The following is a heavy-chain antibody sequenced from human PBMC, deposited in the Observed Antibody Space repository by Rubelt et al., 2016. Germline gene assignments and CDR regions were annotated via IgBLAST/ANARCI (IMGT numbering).Heavy chain of an antibody. J-gene: IGHJ6*02. D-gene: IGHD6-6*01. Sequence: EEQLVESGGNLVQPGGSLRLSCAVSGFTVSNTYMGWVRQAPGQGLEWVSLLSSGGSTYYADSVKGRFTISRDNSKNTLYLQMNSLRAEETAVYYCARVAAARPHYRGYGMDVWGQGTTVTVSS. V-gene: IGHV3-66*01. CDR3: ARVAAARPHYRGYGMDV. CDR1: GFTVSNTY. CDR2: LSSGGST.